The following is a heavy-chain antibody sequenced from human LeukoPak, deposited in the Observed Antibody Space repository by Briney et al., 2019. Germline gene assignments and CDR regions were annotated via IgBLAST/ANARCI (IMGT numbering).Heavy chain of an antibody. CDR3: ARAMVVVTARRSGFYFDY. J-gene: IGHJ4*02. V-gene: IGHV3-11*01. Sequence: PGGSLRLSCAASRFTFSDYTMTWIRQAPGKGLEWVSYISNSGSDTYSAESVRGRFSISRDNAKNSLYLQMNNLRAEDTAVYYCARAMVVVTARRSGFYFDYWGQGTLVTVSS. CDR1: RFTFSDYT. CDR2: ISNSGSDT. D-gene: IGHD2-21*02.